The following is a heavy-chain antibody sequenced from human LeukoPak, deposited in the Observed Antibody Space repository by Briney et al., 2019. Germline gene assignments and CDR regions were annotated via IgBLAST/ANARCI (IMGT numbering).Heavy chain of an antibody. D-gene: IGHD4-17*01. CDR2: IYTSGST. CDR3: ATHYGDHIGAAFDI. CDR1: GGSISSGSYY. V-gene: IGHV4-61*02. Sequence: SETLSLTCTVSGGSISSGSYYWSWIRQPAGKGLEWIGRIYTSGSTNYNPSLKSRVTISVDTSKNQFSLKLSSVTAADTAVYYCATHYGDHIGAAFDIWGQGTMVTVSS. J-gene: IGHJ3*02.